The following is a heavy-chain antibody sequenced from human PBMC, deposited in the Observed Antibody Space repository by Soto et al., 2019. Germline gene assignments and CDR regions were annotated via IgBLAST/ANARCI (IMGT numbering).Heavy chain of an antibody. CDR2: ISAYNGNT. J-gene: IGHJ5*02. CDR1: GYTFTSYR. D-gene: IGHD2-21*02. Sequence: ASVKVSRKASGYTFTSYRISRVRQAPGQGLEWMGWISAYNGNTNYAQKLQGRVTMTTDTSTSTAYMELRSLRSDDTAVYYCARDQHGGNSGWFDPWGQGTLVTVSS. V-gene: IGHV1-18*01. CDR3: ARDQHGGNSGWFDP.